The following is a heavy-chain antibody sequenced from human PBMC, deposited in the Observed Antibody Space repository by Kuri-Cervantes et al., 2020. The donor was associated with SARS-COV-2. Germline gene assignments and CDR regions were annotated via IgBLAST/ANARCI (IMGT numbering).Heavy chain of an antibody. V-gene: IGHV4-4*07. CDR1: GGSISSYY. J-gene: IGHJ2*01. CDR2: IYTSGSA. Sequence: SETLSLTCTVSGGSISSYYWSWIRQPAGKGLEWIGRIYTSGSANYNPSLKSRVTMSVDTSKNQFSLKLSSVTAADTAVYYCATRIAARPVGLEGYDWYFDLWGRGTLVTVSS. CDR3: ATRIAARPVGLEGYDWYFDL. D-gene: IGHD6-6*01.